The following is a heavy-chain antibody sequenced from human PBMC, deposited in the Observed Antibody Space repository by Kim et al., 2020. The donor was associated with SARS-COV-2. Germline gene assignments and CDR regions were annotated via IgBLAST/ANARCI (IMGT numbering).Heavy chain of an antibody. CDR3: ARLGIQPYYYYYGMDV. V-gene: IGHV3-48*02. D-gene: IGHD1-20*01. J-gene: IGHJ6*02. CDR2: ISDRGSTI. CDR1: GFTLSNYN. Sequence: GGSLRLSCAASGFTLSNYNINWVRQAPGKGLEWVAHISDRGSTIYYADSVKGRFTIFRYNAKDSLYLQMNSLREEDTAVYYCARLGIQPYYYYYGMDVWGPGTTVTVSS.